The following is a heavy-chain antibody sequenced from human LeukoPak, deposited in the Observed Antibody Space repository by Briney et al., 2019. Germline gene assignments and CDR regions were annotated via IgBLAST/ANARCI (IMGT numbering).Heavy chain of an antibody. V-gene: IGHV4-30-2*01. CDR2: IDDSGIT. D-gene: IGHD6-6*01. CDR3: ARASAYSSSSGVNC. Sequence: SQTLSLTCTVSGGSISSGGHSWNWIRQPPGKGLEWIGQIDDSGITNYIPSLKSRVTISLDTSKKQYSLKLSSVSAADTAVYFCARASAYSSSSGVNCWGQGTLVTVSS. J-gene: IGHJ4*02. CDR1: GGSISSGGHS.